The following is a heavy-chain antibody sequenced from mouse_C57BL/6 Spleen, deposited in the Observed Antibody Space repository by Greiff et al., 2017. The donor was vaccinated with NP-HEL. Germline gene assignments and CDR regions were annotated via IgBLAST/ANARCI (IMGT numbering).Heavy chain of an antibody. J-gene: IGHJ2*01. CDR2: FYPGSGSI. CDR3: ARHEEKGFITTVVAPFDY. CDR1: GYTFTEYT. D-gene: IGHD1-1*01. V-gene: IGHV1-62-2*01. Sequence: QVQLKQSGAELVKPGASVKLSCKASGYTFTEYTIHWVKQRSGQGLEWIGWFYPGSGSIKYNEKFKDKATLTADKSSSTVYMELSRLTSEDSAVYFCARHEEKGFITTVVAPFDYWGQGTTLTVSS.